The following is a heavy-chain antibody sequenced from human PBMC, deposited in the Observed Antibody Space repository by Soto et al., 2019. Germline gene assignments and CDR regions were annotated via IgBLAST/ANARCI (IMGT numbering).Heavy chain of an antibody. V-gene: IGHV1-18*01. CDR3: ARTRGPFYGDSPYYFDY. D-gene: IGHD4-17*01. J-gene: IGHJ4*02. CDR1: GYTFTSYG. CDR2: ISAYNGNT. Sequence: ASVKVSFKASGYTFTSYGISWVRQAPGQGLEWMGWISAYNGNTNYAQKLQGRVTMTTDTSTSTAYMELRSLRSDDTTVYYCARTRGPFYGDSPYYFDYWGQGTLVTVSS.